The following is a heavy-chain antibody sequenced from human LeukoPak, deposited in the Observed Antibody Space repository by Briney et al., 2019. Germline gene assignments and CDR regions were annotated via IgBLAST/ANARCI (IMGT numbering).Heavy chain of an antibody. CDR3: GRGYKWHVDY. D-gene: IGHD1-1*01. J-gene: IGHJ4*02. V-gene: IGHV3-33*01. CDR1: GFTFSSYG. Sequence: GRSLRLAGAASGFTFSSYGTHCASQAPSEGLGWVAFIWFDGSKEYYADPVKGQVTISRHFSKDPLYRQMNSLRAEGTAVYYFGRGYKWHVDYWLQGTLDAV. CDR2: IWFDGSKE.